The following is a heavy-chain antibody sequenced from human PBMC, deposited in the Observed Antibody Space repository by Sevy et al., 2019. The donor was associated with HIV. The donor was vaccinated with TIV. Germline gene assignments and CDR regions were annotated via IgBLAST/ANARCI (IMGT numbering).Heavy chain of an antibody. Sequence: GGSLRLSCAASGLTFSDYYMSWIRQAPGKGLEWVSYITSSGITLFTADSVKGRFTISRDNAKNSVWLEMNSLRVEDTAMYYCVREVGGSGSKWGQGTLVTVSS. D-gene: IGHD3-10*01. CDR3: VREVGGSGSK. CDR1: GLTFSDYY. J-gene: IGHJ4*02. CDR2: ITSSGITL. V-gene: IGHV3-11*01.